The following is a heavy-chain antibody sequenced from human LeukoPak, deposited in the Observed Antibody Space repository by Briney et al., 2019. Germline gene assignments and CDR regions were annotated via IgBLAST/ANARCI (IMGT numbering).Heavy chain of an antibody. CDR2: IYYSGST. CDR1: GGSISSSSYY. V-gene: IGHV4-39*01. J-gene: IGHJ4*02. CDR3: AAQGYSSSSAFDY. D-gene: IGHD6-13*01. Sequence: SETLSLTCTVSGGSISSSSYYWGWIRQPPGKGLEWIGSIYYSGSTYYNPSLKSRVTISVDTSKNQFSLKLSSVTAADTAVYYCAAQGYSSSSAFDYWGQGTLVTVSS.